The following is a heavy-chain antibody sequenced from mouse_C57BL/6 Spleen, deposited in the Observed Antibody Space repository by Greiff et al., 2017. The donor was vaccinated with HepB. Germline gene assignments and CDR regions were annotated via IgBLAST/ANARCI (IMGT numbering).Heavy chain of an antibody. J-gene: IGHJ4*01. V-gene: IGHV1-80*01. CDR2: IYPGDGDT. D-gene: IGHD2-4*01. CDR1: GYAFSSYW. Sequence: QVQLQQSGAELVKPGASVKISCKASGYAFSSYWMNWVKQRPGKGLEWIGQIYPGDGDTNYNGKFKGKATLTADKSSSTAYMQLSSLTSEDSAVYFSARWRITTQAYAMDYWGQGTSVTVSS. CDR3: ARWRITTQAYAMDY.